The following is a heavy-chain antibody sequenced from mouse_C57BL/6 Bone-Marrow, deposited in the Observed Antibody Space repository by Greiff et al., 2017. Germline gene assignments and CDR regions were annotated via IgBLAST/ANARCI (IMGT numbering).Heavy chain of an antibody. CDR2: ISSGSSTI. Sequence: EVMLVESGGGLVKPGGSLKLSCAASGFTFSDYGMHLVRQAPEKGLEWVAYISSGSSTIYYADTVKGRFTISRDNAKNTLFLQMTSLRSEDTAMYYCVITTVVADYWGQGTTLTVSS. CDR3: VITTVVADY. J-gene: IGHJ2*01. CDR1: GFTFSDYG. V-gene: IGHV5-17*01. D-gene: IGHD1-1*01.